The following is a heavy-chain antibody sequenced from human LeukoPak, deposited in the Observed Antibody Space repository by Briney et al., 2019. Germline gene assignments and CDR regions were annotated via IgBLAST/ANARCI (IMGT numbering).Heavy chain of an antibody. CDR2: IYTSGST. J-gene: IGHJ4*02. D-gene: IGHD4-17*01. Sequence: PSETLSLTCTVSGGSISSGSYYWSWIRQPAGKGLEWIGRIYTSGSTNYNPSLKSRVNISVDTSKNQFSLKLSSATAADTAVYYCARLPYGDFDYWGQGTLVTVSS. V-gene: IGHV4-61*02. CDR1: GGSISSGSYY. CDR3: ARLPYGDFDY.